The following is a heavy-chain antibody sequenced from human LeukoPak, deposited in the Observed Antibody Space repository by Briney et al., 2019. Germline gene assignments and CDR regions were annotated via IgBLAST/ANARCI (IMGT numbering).Heavy chain of an antibody. V-gene: IGHV3-53*01. CDR2: IYSGGST. CDR3: ARDGVYYYGSGSYEDY. CDR1: GFTVSSNY. Sequence: PGGSLRLSCAASGFTVSSNYMSWVRQAPGKGLEWVSVIYSGGSTYYADSVKGRFTISRDNSKNTLYLQMNSLRAEDTAVYYCARDGVYYYGSGSYEDYWGQGTLVTVSS. J-gene: IGHJ4*02. D-gene: IGHD3-10*01.